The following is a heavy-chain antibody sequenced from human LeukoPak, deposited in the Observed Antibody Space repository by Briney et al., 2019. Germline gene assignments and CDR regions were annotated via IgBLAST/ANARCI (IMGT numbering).Heavy chain of an antibody. J-gene: IGHJ3*02. CDR3: ASSSGGSWNDAFDI. Sequence: GGSLRLSCAASGFTFSSYWMSWVHQAPGKGLEWVANIKQDGSEKYYVDSVKGRFTISRDNAKNSLYLQMNSLRAEDTAVYYCASSSGGSWNDAFDIWGQGTMVTVSS. CDR2: IKQDGSEK. D-gene: IGHD2-15*01. CDR1: GFTFSSYW. V-gene: IGHV3-7*01.